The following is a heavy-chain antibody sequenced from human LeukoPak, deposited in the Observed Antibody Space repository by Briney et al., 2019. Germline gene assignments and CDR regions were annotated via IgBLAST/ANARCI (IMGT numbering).Heavy chain of an antibody. Sequence: PSETLSLTCTVSGGSISSSSYYWGWIRQPPGKGLEWIGSIYYSGSTYYNPSLKSRVTISVDTSKNQFSLNLSSVTAADTAMYYCARDLAVTTSGYYYYGMDVWGQGITVIVSS. J-gene: IGHJ6*02. CDR2: IYYSGST. CDR3: ARDLAVTTSGYYYYGMDV. V-gene: IGHV4-39*07. D-gene: IGHD4-17*01. CDR1: GGSISSSSYY.